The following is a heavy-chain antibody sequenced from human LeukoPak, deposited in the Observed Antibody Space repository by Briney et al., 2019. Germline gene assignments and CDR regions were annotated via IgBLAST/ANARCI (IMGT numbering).Heavy chain of an antibody. CDR3: ASPGNTSYYDSSGPFDY. CDR2: ISYDGSNK. J-gene: IGHJ4*02. Sequence: PGRSLRLSCAASGFTFSSYAMHWVRQAPGKGLEWVAVISYDGSNKYYADSVKGRFTISRDNSKNTLYLQMNSLRAEDTAVYYCASPGNTSYYDSSGPFDYWGQGTLVTVSS. CDR1: GFTFSSYA. D-gene: IGHD3-22*01. V-gene: IGHV3-30-3*01.